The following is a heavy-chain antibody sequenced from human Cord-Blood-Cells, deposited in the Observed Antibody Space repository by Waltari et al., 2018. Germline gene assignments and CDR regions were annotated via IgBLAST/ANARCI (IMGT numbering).Heavy chain of an antibody. CDR2: ISAYNGNT. J-gene: IGHJ4*02. D-gene: IGHD5-18*01. CDR3: ARVNVDTAMVAPSYYFDY. V-gene: IGHV1-18*04. CDR1: GYTFTSYG. Sequence: QVQLVQSGAEVKKPGASVKVSCKASGYTFTSYGISWVRQAPGPGLEWMGWISAYNGNTNYAQKLQGRVTMTTDTSTSTAYMELRSLRSDDTAVYYCARVNVDTAMVAPSYYFDYWGQGTLVTVSS.